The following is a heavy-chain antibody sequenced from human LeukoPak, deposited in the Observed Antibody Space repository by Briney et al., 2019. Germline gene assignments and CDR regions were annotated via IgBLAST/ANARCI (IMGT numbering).Heavy chain of an antibody. V-gene: IGHV3-23*01. CDR1: GFTFSNYA. D-gene: IGHD6-6*01. J-gene: IGHJ4*02. CDR2: ISGSGGGT. CDR3: AKPSLMYSSSFAYFDY. Sequence: GGSLRLSCAASGFTFSNYAMSWVRQAPGKGLELVSAISGSGGGTYYADSVKGRFTISRDNSKNTLYLQMNSLRAEDTAVYYCAKPSLMYSSSFAYFDYWGQGTLVTVSS.